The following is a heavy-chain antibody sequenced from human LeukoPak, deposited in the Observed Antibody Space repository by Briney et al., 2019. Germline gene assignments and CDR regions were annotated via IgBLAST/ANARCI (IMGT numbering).Heavy chain of an antibody. CDR2: ISSSGSTI. CDR1: GFTFSSYE. Sequence: GGSLRLSCAASGFTFSSYEMNWVRQAPGKGLEWVSYISSSGSTIYYADSVKGRFTISRDNAKNSLYLQMNSLRAEDTAVYYCARLKRGIGAAGTSLRGWFDPWGQGTLVTVSS. J-gene: IGHJ5*02. D-gene: IGHD6-13*01. V-gene: IGHV3-48*03. CDR3: ARLKRGIGAAGTSLRGWFDP.